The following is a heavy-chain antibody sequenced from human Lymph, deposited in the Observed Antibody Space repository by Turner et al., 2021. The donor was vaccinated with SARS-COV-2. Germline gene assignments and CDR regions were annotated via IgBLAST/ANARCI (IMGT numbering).Heavy chain of an antibody. CDR2: IYYSGST. CDR3: ARARSAAGFWYFDL. V-gene: IGHV4-31*03. CDR1: GGSISSGGYY. Sequence: QVQLQESGPGLVKPSQTLSLTCTVSGGSISSGGYYWSWIRQHPGKGLEWIGYIYYSGSTYHNPSLNSRVTISVDTSKNQFSLKLSSVTAADTAVYYCARARSAAGFWYFDLWGRGTLVTVSS. D-gene: IGHD6-13*01. J-gene: IGHJ2*01.